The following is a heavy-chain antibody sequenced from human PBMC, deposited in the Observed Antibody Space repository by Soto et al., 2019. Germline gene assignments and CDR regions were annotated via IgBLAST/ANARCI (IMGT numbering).Heavy chain of an antibody. V-gene: IGHV1-69*01. J-gene: IGHJ6*02. D-gene: IGHD6-13*01. CDR3: AREQQQRVLGPYYYYGMDG. CDR2: IIPIFGTA. CDR1: GGTFSSYA. Sequence: QVQLVQSGAEVKKPGSSVKVSCKASGGTFSSYAISWVRQAPGQGLEWMGGIIPIFGTATSAQKFQGRVTITADESTSTASMELSSRRSEDTAVYYCAREQQQRVLGPYYYYGMDGWGQGTTVTVSS.